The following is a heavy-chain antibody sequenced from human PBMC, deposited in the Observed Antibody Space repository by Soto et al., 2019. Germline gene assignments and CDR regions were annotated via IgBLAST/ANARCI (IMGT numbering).Heavy chain of an antibody. CDR1: GGTFSIYT. CDR3: ARGPTRSGYFQH. CDR2: IIPILGIA. V-gene: IGHV1-69*02. Sequence: QVQLVQSGAEVKKPGSSVKVSCKASGGTFSIYTISWVRQAPGQGLEWMGRIIPILGIANYAQKFQGRVTITADKSTSTAYMELSSLRSEDTAVYYCARGPTRSGYFQHWGQGTLVTVSS. D-gene: IGHD3-3*01. J-gene: IGHJ1*01.